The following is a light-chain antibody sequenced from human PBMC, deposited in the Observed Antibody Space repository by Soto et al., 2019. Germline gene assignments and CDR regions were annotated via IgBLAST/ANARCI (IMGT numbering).Light chain of an antibody. CDR2: SDD. CDR3: ATWDDGLSGFYV. V-gene: IGLV1-47*02. Sequence: QSVLTQPPSASGTPGQRVTISRSGSSSNIESNYVFWYQQFPGTAPNLLIYSDDRRPSGVPDRFSGSKSGTSASLAISGLRSEDEAYYYCATWDDGLSGFYVFGTGTKLTVL. J-gene: IGLJ1*01. CDR1: SSNIESNY.